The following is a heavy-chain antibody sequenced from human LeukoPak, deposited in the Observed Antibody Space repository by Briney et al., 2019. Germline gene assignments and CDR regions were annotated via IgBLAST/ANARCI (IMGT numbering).Heavy chain of an antibody. Sequence: SGGSLRLSCAASGFTFSSYSMNWVRQAPGKGLEWVAVISYDGSNKYYADSVKGRFTISRDNSKNTLYLQMNSLRAEDTAVYYCARDDYGGNSFVDYWGQGTLVTVSS. D-gene: IGHD4-23*01. V-gene: IGHV3-30*03. CDR2: ISYDGSNK. CDR1: GFTFSSYS. CDR3: ARDDYGGNSFVDY. J-gene: IGHJ4*02.